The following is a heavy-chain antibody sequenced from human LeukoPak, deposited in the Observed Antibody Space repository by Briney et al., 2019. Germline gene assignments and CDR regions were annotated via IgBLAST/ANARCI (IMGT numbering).Heavy chain of an antibody. J-gene: IGHJ4*02. CDR2: IYPSSGDT. CDR3: ANGDVEMATN. D-gene: IGHD5-24*01. Sequence: EASVKVSCKTSGYRFTGYYIHWVRQAPGQGLEWMGWIYPSSGDTNSAQKFQGRVTMTRDTSISTAYMELSRLRSDDTAVYYCANGDVEMATNWGQGTLVTVSS. CDR1: GYRFTGYY. V-gene: IGHV1-2*02.